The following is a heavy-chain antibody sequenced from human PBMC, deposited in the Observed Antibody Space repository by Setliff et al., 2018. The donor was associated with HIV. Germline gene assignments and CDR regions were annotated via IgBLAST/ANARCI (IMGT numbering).Heavy chain of an antibody. V-gene: IGHV4-59*01. J-gene: IGHJ3*01. CDR3: ARVRGDNFWSGSYSLPASDAFDV. CDR2: IYYSGTT. Sequence: KPSETLSLTCSVSGSSMRRNYWSWIRQPPGKGLEWNGYIYYSGTTNYNPSLKSRVTFSVDTSKTQFSLRLTSVTAADTAMYFCARVRGDNFWSGSYSLPASDAFDVWGQGTMVTVSS. CDR1: GSSMRRNY. D-gene: IGHD3-3*01.